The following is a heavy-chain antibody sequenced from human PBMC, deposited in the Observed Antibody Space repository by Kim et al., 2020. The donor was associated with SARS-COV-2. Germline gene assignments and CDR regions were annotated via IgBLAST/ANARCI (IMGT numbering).Heavy chain of an antibody. J-gene: IGHJ3*02. CDR1: GYTFTGYY. Sequence: ASVKVSCKASGYTFTGYYMHWVRQAPGQGLEWMGWINPNSGGTNYAQKFQGRVTMTRDTSISTAYMELSRLRSDDTAVYYCAREYDSSGYNDAFDIWGQGTMVTVSS. V-gene: IGHV1-2*02. CDR3: AREYDSSGYNDAFDI. D-gene: IGHD3-22*01. CDR2: INPNSGGT.